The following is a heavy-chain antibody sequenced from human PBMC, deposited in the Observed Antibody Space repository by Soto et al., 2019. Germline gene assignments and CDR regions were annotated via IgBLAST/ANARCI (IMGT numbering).Heavy chain of an antibody. CDR2: IIPILGII. CDR1: GGAFSSYA. V-gene: IGHV1-69*17. D-gene: IGHD2-21*02. CDR3: ARGGRCGGDGDWEDY. J-gene: IGHJ4*02. Sequence: QVQLVQSGAEVKKPGSSVKVSCKASGGAFSSYAFSWLRQAPGQGLEWMGGIIPILGIINYAQKFQGRVTISADKPSTTAYMELSGLRFEDTTVYFCARGGRCGGDGDWEDYWGQGTVVTVSS.